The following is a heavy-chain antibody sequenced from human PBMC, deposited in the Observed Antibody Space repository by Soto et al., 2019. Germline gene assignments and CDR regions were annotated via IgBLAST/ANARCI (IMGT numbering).Heavy chain of an antibody. CDR3: ARPRGNADFYRDS. CDR1: GFTFYSFE. D-gene: IGHD3-10*01. Sequence: DVQLVESGGGWVQPGGSLRLSCAASGFTFYSFEMNWVRQAPGKGLEWISYISTGGTSIFYADSVKGRFTVSRDNAKSSLYLQMNRLRVEDTAVYYCARPRGNADFYRDSWGPGTLVTVSS. CDR2: ISTGGTSI. J-gene: IGHJ4*02. V-gene: IGHV3-48*03.